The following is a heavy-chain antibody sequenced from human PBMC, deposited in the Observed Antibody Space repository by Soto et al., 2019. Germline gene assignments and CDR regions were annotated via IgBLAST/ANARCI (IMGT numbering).Heavy chain of an antibody. V-gene: IGHV3-74*01. CDR1: GFTFSSGW. CDR3: AREWRYFDWYPKARGAFDI. D-gene: IGHD3-9*01. J-gene: IGHJ3*02. Sequence: GSPRPPCSTSGFTFSSGWIPWVRPGPGEGAVWVSRINSDGSSTIYADSVKGRFTISRDNAKNTLYLQMNSLRAEDTAVYYCAREWRYFDWYPKARGAFDIWGQGTMVTVSS. CDR2: INSDGSST.